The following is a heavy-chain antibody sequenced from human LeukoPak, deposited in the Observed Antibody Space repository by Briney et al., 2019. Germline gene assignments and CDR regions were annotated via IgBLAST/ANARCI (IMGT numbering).Heavy chain of an antibody. CDR3: ARGSGAFDY. V-gene: IGHV4-59*01. CDR1: GGSFSGYY. CDR2: IYYSGST. J-gene: IGHJ4*02. Sequence: SETLSLTCAVYGGSFSGYYWSWIRQPPGKGLEWIGYIYYSGSTNYSPSLKSRVTMSVDTSKKQFSLKVTSVTAADTAVYYCARGSGAFDYWGQGTLVTVSS.